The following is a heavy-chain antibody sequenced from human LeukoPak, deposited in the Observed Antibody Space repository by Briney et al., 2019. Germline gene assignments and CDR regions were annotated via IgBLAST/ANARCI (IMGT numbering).Heavy chain of an antibody. CDR2: INPNSGGT. J-gene: IGHJ4*02. D-gene: IGHD2-15*01. Sequence: GASVKVSCKASGYTFTGYYMHWVRQAPGQGFEWMGWINPNSGGTNYAQKFQGRVTMTRDTSISTAYMELSRLRSDDTAVYYCARSQRSNIVVVVAAIDYWGQGTLVTVSS. V-gene: IGHV1-2*02. CDR1: GYTFTGYY. CDR3: ARSQRSNIVVVVAAIDY.